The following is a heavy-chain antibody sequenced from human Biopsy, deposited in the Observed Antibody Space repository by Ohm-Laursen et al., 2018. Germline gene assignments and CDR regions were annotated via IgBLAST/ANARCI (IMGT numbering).Heavy chain of an antibody. CDR2: IDSSAAST. V-gene: IGHV3-23*01. Sequence: SLRFSCAASGFTFKNYAMNWVRQAPGKGLDWVSSIDSSAASTFYADSVKGRFTISRDNSKNTLFLQMNSLRAADTAIYYCASDLNGDPSAFDYWGQGTPVTVSP. D-gene: IGHD4-17*01. CDR3: ASDLNGDPSAFDY. CDR1: GFTFKNYA. J-gene: IGHJ4*02.